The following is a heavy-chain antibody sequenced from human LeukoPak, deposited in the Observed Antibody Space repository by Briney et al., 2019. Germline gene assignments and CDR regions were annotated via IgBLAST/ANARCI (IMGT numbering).Heavy chain of an antibody. CDR1: GYSFTSQW. D-gene: IGHD3-22*01. V-gene: IGHV5-51*01. CDR3: ARQLAYYDSSGYPECYFDY. CDR2: IYPGDSDT. Sequence: ESLKISCKGSGYSFTSQWIGWVRQMPGKGLEWMGIIYPGDSDTRYSPSFQGQVIISADKSINTAYLQWSSLKASDTAVYYCARQLAYYDSSGYPECYFDYWGQGTLVTVSS. J-gene: IGHJ4*02.